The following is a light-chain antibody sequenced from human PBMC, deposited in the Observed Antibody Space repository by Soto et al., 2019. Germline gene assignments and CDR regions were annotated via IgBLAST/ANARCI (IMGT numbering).Light chain of an antibody. CDR3: QQFLSTPLT. J-gene: IGKJ4*01. CDR1: QSVLYSSNNKNY. CDR2: WAS. V-gene: IGKV4-1*01. Sequence: DIVMTQSPDSLAVSLGERATINCKSSQSVLYSSNNKNYLAWYQQQPGQPPKLLISWASTRESGVPDRFSGSGSGTDFSLTTSSLQAEDVAIYYCQQFLSTPLTFGGGTKVEIK.